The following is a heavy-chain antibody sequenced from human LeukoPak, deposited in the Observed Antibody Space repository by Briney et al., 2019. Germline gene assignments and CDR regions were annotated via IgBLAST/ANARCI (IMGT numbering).Heavy chain of an antibody. CDR2: ISYDGSNK. CDR3: AKGWLQLDAFDI. V-gene: IGHV3-30*18. CDR1: GFTFSSYG. Sequence: GGSLRLSCAASGFTFSSYGMHWVRQAPGKGLEWVAVISYDGSNKYYADSVKGRFTISRDNSKNTLYLQMNSLRAEDTAVYYCAKGWLQLDAFDIWGQGTMVTVSS. D-gene: IGHD5-24*01. J-gene: IGHJ3*02.